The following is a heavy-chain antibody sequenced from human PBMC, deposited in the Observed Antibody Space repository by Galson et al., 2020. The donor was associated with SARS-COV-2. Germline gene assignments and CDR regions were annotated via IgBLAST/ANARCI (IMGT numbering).Heavy chain of an antibody. J-gene: IGHJ4*02. D-gene: IGHD6-6*01. V-gene: IGHV3-7*01. CDR1: GFIFSNYW. CDR2: IKQDGGEK. CDR3: ARIGYSSSSVDY. Sequence: GGSLRLSCAASGFIFSNYWMSWVRQAPGKGLEWVANIKQDGGEKHYVDSLKGRFTISRDNAKNLVYLQRNSLRDEDTAVYYCARIGYSSSSVDYWGQGTLVTVSS.